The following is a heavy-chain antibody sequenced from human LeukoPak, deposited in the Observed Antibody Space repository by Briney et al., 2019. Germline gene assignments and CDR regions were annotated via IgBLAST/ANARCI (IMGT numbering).Heavy chain of an antibody. CDR2: IWSDGSNK. J-gene: IGHJ4*02. V-gene: IGHV3-33*01. D-gene: IGHD3-10*01. CDR3: VRASGSFDY. Sequence: SGGSLRLSCAASGFTFSDYGIHWVRQAPGKGLEWVAVIWSDGSNKYYADSVKGRFTISRDNSKKTLYLQMNSLRVEGTAVYYCVRASGSFDYWGQGTLVTVSS. CDR1: GFTFSDYG.